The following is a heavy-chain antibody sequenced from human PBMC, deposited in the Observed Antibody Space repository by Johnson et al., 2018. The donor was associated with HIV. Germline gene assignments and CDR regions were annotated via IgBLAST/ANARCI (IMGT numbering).Heavy chain of an antibody. Sequence: VQLVESGGGVVQPGRSLRLSCAGSGFTFSSFAMHWVRQAPGKGLENVSSISTNGGSTHYANSVKGRFTISRDNSKNTLYLQMNSLRAEDTAVYYCARDPSVPLVGTISWGAFDIWGQGTMVTVSS. V-gene: IGHV3-64*01. J-gene: IGHJ3*02. D-gene: IGHD1-26*01. CDR3: ARDPSVPLVGTISWGAFDI. CDR1: GFTFSSFA. CDR2: ISTNGGST.